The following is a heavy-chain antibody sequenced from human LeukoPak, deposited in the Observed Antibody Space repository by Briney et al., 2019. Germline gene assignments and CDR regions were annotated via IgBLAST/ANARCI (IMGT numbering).Heavy chain of an antibody. D-gene: IGHD5-18*01. CDR3: ATETGRYSYGYYYYYMDV. V-gene: IGHV1-18*01. J-gene: IGHJ6*03. Sequence: WASVKVSCKASGYTFTSYGISWVRQAPGQGLEWMGWISAYNGNTNYAQKFQGRVTMTEDTSTDTAYMKLSSLRSEDTAVYYCATETGRYSYGYYYYYMDVWGKGTTVTVSS. CDR1: GYTFTSYG. CDR2: ISAYNGNT.